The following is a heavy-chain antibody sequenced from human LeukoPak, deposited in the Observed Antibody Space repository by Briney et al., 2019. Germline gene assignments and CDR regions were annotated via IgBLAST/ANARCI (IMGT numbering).Heavy chain of an antibody. J-gene: IGHJ3*02. CDR2: INHSGST. D-gene: IGHD4-17*01. Sequence: KPSETLSLTCAVYGGSFSGYYWSWIRQPPGKGLEWIGEINHSGSTNYNPSLKSRGTISVDTSKNQFSLKLSSVTAADTAVYYCARGGSFRGLRAFDIWGQGTMVTVSS. V-gene: IGHV4-34*01. CDR1: GGSFSGYY. CDR3: ARGGSFRGLRAFDI.